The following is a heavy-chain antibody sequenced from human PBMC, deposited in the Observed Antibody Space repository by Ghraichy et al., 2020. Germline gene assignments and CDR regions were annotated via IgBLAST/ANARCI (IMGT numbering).Heavy chain of an antibody. CDR2: TYHDGTT. Sequence: SQTLSLTCAVSGDVIGAGGYSWSWIRQSPGKGLEWVGYTYHDGTTHLNPSLKNRVTILVDKSKNQFSLNLSSLTAADTAVYYCARGAHDYAFDFWGLGAPVTVTS. CDR3: ARGAHDYAFDF. J-gene: IGHJ4*02. V-gene: IGHV4-30-2*06. D-gene: IGHD4-17*01. CDR1: GDVIGAGGYS.